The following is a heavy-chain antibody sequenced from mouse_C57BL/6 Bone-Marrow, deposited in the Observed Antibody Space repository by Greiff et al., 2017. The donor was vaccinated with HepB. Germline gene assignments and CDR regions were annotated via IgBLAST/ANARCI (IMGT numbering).Heavy chain of an antibody. J-gene: IGHJ2*01. CDR3: ARDGDYDYDGY. V-gene: IGHV5-4*01. CDR2: ISDGGSYT. Sequence: EVQLVESGGGLVKPGGSLKLSCAASGFTFSSYAMSWVRQTPEKRLEWVATISDGGSYTYYPENVKGRFTIARDNAKNNLYLQMSHLKSEDTAMYYCARDGDYDYDGYWGQGTTLTVSS. CDR1: GFTFSSYA. D-gene: IGHD2-4*01.